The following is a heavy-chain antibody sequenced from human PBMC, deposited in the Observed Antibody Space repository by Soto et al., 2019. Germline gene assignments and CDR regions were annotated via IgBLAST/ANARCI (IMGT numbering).Heavy chain of an antibody. Sequence: QVQLVQSGAEVKKPGASVKVSCKASGYTFVNYEINWVRQATGQGLEWLGWMNPHSGDTFYAQNFQGGVTMTRNTSITTAYMELNSLKSEDTAVYYCARQQAMDYWGQGTLVTVSS. J-gene: IGHJ4*02. CDR2: MNPHSGDT. V-gene: IGHV1-8*01. CDR1: GYTFVNYE. CDR3: ARQQAMDY.